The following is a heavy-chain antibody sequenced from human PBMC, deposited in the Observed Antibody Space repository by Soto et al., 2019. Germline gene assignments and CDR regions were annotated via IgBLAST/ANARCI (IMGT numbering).Heavy chain of an antibody. CDR2: ISGSGGST. CDR1: GFTFSSYA. V-gene: IGHV3-23*01. CDR3: AKGPSHIGPVVASVAIRGGYDWFDP. J-gene: IGHJ5*02. Sequence: EVQLLESGGGLVQPGGSLRLSCAASGFTFSSYAMSWVRQAPGKGLEWVSLISGSGGSTFYADSVKGRFTISRDNAKNTSFQQMNSLRGEDTAVYYCAKGPSHIGPVVASVAIRGGYDWFDPWGQGTLVTVSS. D-gene: IGHD2-21*01.